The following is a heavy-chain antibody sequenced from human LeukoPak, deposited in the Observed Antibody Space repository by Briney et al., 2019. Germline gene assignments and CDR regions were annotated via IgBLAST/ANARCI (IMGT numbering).Heavy chain of an antibody. Sequence: RAGGSLRLSCAASGFTFNNYAMSWVRQAPGKGLEWVSAISGSGDSTYYADSVKGRFTASKDDARKSMYLQMNSLRVEDTAVYYCAKDRANWAIDDWGQGTQVTVSS. CDR1: GFTFNNYA. V-gene: IGHV3-23*01. J-gene: IGHJ4*02. CDR3: AKDRANWAIDD. D-gene: IGHD3-16*01. CDR2: ISGSGDST.